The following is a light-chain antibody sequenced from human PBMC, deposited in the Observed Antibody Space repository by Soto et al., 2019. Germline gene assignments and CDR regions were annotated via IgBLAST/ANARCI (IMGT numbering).Light chain of an antibody. CDR3: QQTSSVPRT. CDR2: VAY. J-gene: IGKJ2*01. Sequence: DIQMTQSPSSLSASVGDRVTITCRASQSISTFLNWYQQRPGEAPKLLIYVAYNLHSGVPSRFSGSGSGTDFTLTISSLQPEDFATYFCQQTSSVPRTFGQGTKLEIK. V-gene: IGKV1-39*01. CDR1: QSISTF.